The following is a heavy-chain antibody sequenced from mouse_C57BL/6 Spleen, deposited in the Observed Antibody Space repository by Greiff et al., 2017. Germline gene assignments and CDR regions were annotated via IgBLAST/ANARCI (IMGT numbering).Heavy chain of an antibody. J-gene: IGHJ4*01. D-gene: IGHD1-1*01. CDR3: ARGKELRNFAMDY. CDR1: GYTFTSYW. Sequence: QVQLKQPGAELVRPGTSVKLSCKASGYTFTSYWMHWVKQRPGQGLEWIGVIDPSDSYTNYNQKFKGKATLTVDTSSSTAYMQLSSLTSEDSAVYYCARGKELRNFAMDYWGQGTSVTVSS. V-gene: IGHV1-59*01. CDR2: IDPSDSYT.